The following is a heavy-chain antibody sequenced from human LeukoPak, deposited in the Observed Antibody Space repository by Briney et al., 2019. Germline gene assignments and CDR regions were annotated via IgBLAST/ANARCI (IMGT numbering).Heavy chain of an antibody. CDR1: GASISSHF. J-gene: IGHJ6*03. Sequence: SETLFLTCTVSGASISSHFSTWIRHPPGKGLELIGYIYYTGMTKYNPSLKSRGTLSVATSKTQFSLKLSSGTAADTAVYYCAKAQAPPGKVGLGHYYMDVWGKGTTVTVSS. CDR3: AKAQAPPGKVGLGHYYMDV. CDR2: IYYTGMT. V-gene: IGHV4-59*11. D-gene: IGHD6-13*01.